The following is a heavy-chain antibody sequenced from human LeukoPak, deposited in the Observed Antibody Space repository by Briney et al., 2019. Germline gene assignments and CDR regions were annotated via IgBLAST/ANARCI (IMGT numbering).Heavy chain of an antibody. J-gene: IGHJ3*02. Sequence: PSETPSLTCAVSGYSISSGYYWVWIRQPPGKGLEWIGSIYHSGSTYYNPSLKSRVTISVDTSKNQFSLKLSSVTAADTAVYYCARRDYDILTGYSTDAFDIWGQGTMVTVSS. CDR2: IYHSGST. D-gene: IGHD3-9*01. CDR3: ARRDYDILTGYSTDAFDI. V-gene: IGHV4-38-2*01. CDR1: GYSISSGYY.